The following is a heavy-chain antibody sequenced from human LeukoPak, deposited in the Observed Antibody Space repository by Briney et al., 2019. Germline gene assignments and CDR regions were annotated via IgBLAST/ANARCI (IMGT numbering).Heavy chain of an antibody. CDR1: GDSTNTYF. CDR3: ARHPSDLIGPLD. J-gene: IGHJ4*02. CDR2: IYYSGSP. V-gene: IGHV4-59*05. Sequence: SETLSLTRTISGDSTNTYFWSWIRQPPGKGLEWIGSIYYSGSPYYNPSLKSRVTISVDTSKNQFSLKLSSVTAADTAVYYCARHPSDLIGPLDWGQGTLVTVSS. D-gene: IGHD3-16*01.